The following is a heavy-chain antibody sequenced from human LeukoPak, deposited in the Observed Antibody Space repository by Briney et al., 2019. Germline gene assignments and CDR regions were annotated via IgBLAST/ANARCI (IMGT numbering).Heavy chain of an antibody. J-gene: IGHJ4*02. V-gene: IGHV3-23*01. CDR2: IEKSGGTT. CDR3: ARQKIMIKFGGVIVNRAFDF. Sequence: PGGSLRLSCAASGFTFSSYDMSWVRQAPGKGLEWVSSIEKSGGTTYYADSVKGRFTISRDNSKNTVFLQMNSLRAADKDLSYCARQKIMIKFGGVIVNRAFDFWGQGTLVTVSS. CDR1: GFTFSSYD. D-gene: IGHD3-16*02.